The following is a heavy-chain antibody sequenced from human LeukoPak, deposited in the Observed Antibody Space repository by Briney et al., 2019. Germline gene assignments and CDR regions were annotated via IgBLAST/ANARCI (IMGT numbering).Heavy chain of an antibody. Sequence: PGGSLRLSCAASGFTFSSYAMSWVRQAPGKGREWVSAISGSGGNTYYADSVKGRFTISRDNSKNTLYLQMNSLRAEDTAVYYCAKERGITIFGVAKGYWGQGTLVTVSS. V-gene: IGHV3-23*01. CDR2: ISGSGGNT. D-gene: IGHD3-3*01. J-gene: IGHJ4*02. CDR3: AKERGITIFGVAKGY. CDR1: GFTFSSYA.